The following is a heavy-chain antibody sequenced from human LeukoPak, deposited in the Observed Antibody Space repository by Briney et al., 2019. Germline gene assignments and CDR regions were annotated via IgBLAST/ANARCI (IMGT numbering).Heavy chain of an antibody. Sequence: SETLSLTCAVYGGSFSGYYWSWIRQPPGKGLQWIGYIYYSGSTNYNPSLKSRVTISVDTSKNQFSLKLNPVTAADTAVYCCARSATYDFWSGYYTHYFDYWGQGTLVTVSS. CDR2: IYYSGST. J-gene: IGHJ4*02. CDR3: ARSATYDFWSGYYTHYFDY. CDR1: GGSFSGYY. V-gene: IGHV4-59*01. D-gene: IGHD3-3*01.